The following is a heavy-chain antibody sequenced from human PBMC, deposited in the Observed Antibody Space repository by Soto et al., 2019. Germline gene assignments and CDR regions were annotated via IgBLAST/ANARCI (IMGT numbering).Heavy chain of an antibody. D-gene: IGHD2-2*01. Sequence: QVQLVQSGAEVKKPGASVKVSCKASGYTFNNSGISWVRQAPGRGLEWMGWISAKNGNTNYAQKFQGRVTITTDTAARTAYMDLRSVGSDVTAVYFCAGDLGDIVVVSAATEFDHWGQGTLVTVSS. CDR2: ISAKNGNT. V-gene: IGHV1-18*04. CDR1: GYTFNNSG. J-gene: IGHJ4*02. CDR3: AGDLGDIVVVSAATEFDH.